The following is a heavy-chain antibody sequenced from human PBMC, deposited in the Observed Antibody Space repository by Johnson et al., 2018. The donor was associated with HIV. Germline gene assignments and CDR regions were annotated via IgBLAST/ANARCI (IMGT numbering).Heavy chain of an antibody. V-gene: IGHV3-15*01. CDR2: IKSKTDGGTP. D-gene: IGHD3-3*01. CDR3: TTRVAIFGVVMLDGFDI. Sequence: VQLVESGGGLVKPGGSLRLSCAASGFTFSNAWMSWVRQAPGKGLEWVGRIKSKTDGGTPDYAAPVKGRFTISRDDSKNTLYLQMNSLKTEDTAVYYCTTRVAIFGVVMLDGFDIWGQGTMVTVSS. J-gene: IGHJ3*02. CDR1: GFTFSNAW.